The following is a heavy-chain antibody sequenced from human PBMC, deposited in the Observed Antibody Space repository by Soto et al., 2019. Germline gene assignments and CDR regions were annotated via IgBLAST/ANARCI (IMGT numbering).Heavy chain of an antibody. Sequence: EVQLVESGGGVVQPGGSLILSCVASGFTFSNYAMHWVRQAPGKGLECGSVISGNGHTTYYANSLKDRFTISRDNSKDTLYLQMGSLRADHMAVYYCARAWRADVWVQGTTVAVSS. CDR1: GFTFSNYA. V-gene: IGHV3-64*01. J-gene: IGHJ6*02. CDR3: ARAWRADV. CDR2: ISGNGHTT.